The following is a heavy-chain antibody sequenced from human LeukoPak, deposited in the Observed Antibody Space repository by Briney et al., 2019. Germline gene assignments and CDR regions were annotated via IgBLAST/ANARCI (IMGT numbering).Heavy chain of an antibody. CDR2: INPNSGGT. Sequence: ASVKVSCKTSGYTFTGHYMNWVRQAPGQGLEWMGWINPNSGGTKYAPKFQGRVTMTRDTSITTAYMELGSLRPDDTAVYYCARDRGGNYYHSSGRDDVFDMWGQGTMVTVSS. V-gene: IGHV1-2*02. CDR1: GYTFTGHY. D-gene: IGHD3-22*01. J-gene: IGHJ3*02. CDR3: ARDRGGNYYHSSGRDDVFDM.